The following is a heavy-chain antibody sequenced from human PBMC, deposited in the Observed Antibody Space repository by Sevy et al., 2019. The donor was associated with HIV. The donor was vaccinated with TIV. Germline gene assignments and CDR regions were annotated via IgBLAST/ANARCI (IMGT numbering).Heavy chain of an antibody. Sequence: SETLSLTCTVSGGSISSYYWSWIRQPPGKGLEWIGYIYYSGSTNYNPSLKSRVTISVDTSKNQLSLKLSSVTAADTAVYYCARDHSSVAGSYYFDYWGQGTLVTVSS. CDR3: ARDHSSVAGSYYFDY. J-gene: IGHJ4*02. D-gene: IGHD6-19*01. CDR2: IYYSGST. V-gene: IGHV4-59*13. CDR1: GGSISSYY.